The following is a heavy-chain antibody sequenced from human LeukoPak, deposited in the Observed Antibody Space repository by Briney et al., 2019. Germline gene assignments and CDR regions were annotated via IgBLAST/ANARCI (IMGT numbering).Heavy chain of an antibody. Sequence: PSETLSLTCTVSGGSISSYYWSWIRQPPGKGLEWIGYIYYSGSTNYNPSLKSRVTISVDTSKNQFSLKLSSVTAADTAVYYCARGSPTYYDILTGYLYHKYYFDYWGQGTLVTVSS. V-gene: IGHV4-59*12. J-gene: IGHJ4*02. CDR3: ARGSPTYYDILTGYLYHKYYFDY. CDR1: GGSISSYY. CDR2: IYYSGST. D-gene: IGHD3-9*01.